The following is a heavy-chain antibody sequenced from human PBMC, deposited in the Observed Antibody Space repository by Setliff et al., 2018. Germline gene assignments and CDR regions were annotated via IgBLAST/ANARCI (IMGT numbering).Heavy chain of an antibody. V-gene: IGHV1-18*01. CDR1: GYTFSTYG. D-gene: IGHD2-15*01. Sequence: ASVKVSCKDSGYTFSTYGISWVRQAPGQGLEWMGWISAYNGNTNYAQRFQGRVTMTTDTSTNTAYMEVRSLGSDDTAMYYCARAVGYCSGGSCYKGDDYWGQGTLGTVS. CDR2: ISAYNGNT. J-gene: IGHJ4*02. CDR3: ARAVGYCSGGSCYKGDDY.